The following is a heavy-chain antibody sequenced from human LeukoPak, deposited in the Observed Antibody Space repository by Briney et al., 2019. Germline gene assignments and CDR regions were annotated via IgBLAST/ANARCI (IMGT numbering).Heavy chain of an antibody. Sequence: GGSLRLSCAASGFAFTSYAMHWVRQAPGKGLEWVAVISYDGSNKWDADSVRGRFIISRDNTRNSLYLQMNSLRAEDTAVYYCARDPPLVSGPVHYYYYMDVWGKGTTVTVSS. CDR3: ARDPPLVSGPVHYYYYMDV. CDR2: ISYDGSNK. J-gene: IGHJ6*03. D-gene: IGHD5/OR15-5a*01. CDR1: GFAFTSYA. V-gene: IGHV3-30*04.